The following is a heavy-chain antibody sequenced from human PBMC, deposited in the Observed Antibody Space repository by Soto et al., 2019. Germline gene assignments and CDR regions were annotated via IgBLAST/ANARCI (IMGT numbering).Heavy chain of an antibody. CDR1: GFTFSNAW. V-gene: IGHV3-15*07. D-gene: IGHD3-22*01. J-gene: IGHJ6*02. CDR2: IKSKTDGGTT. Sequence: GGSLRLSCAASGFTFSNAWMNWVRQAPGKGLEWVGRIKSKTDGGTTDYAAPVKGRFTISRDDSKNTLYLQMNSLKTEDTAVYYCTTELERFFSGYYYYYYGNDVWGQRTTVTVS. CDR3: TTELERFFSGYYYYYYGNDV.